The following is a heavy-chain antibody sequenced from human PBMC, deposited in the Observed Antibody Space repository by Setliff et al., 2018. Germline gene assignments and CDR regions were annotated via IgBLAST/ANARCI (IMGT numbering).Heavy chain of an antibody. Sequence: ATVKVSCKASGYTLSNSILSWVRQAPGQGLEWVGWISAYNGKTYSAQKFQDRVTLTTHTSTNMGYLELRDLRSDDTAVYYCLRLVRYCTKIACQATSGDEVWGLGTLVTVSS. V-gene: IGHV1-18*01. CDR1: GYTLSNSI. J-gene: IGHJ4*02. CDR2: ISAYNGKT. D-gene: IGHD2-8*01. CDR3: LRLVRYCTKIACQATSGDEV.